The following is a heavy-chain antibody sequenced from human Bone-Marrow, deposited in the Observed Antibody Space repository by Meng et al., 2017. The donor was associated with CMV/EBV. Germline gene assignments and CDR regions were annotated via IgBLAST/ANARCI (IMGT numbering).Heavy chain of an antibody. CDR2: IKPDATET. V-gene: IGHV3-7*01. D-gene: IGHD2-15*01. J-gene: IGHJ4*02. Sequence: GESLKISCAASGFPFSGYWMTWIRQTPGKGLEWVANIKPDATETYYVDSVKGRFTISRDNAKNPLYLQMNSLRAEDTAVYYCAISSVVVVAADFDYWGRGTLVTVSS. CDR3: AISSVVVVAADFDY. CDR1: GFPFSGYW.